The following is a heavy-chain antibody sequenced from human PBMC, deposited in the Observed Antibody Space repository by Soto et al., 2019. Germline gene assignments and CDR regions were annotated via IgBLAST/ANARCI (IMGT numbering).Heavy chain of an antibody. CDR1: GGYISSGYYY. J-gene: IGHJ4*02. D-gene: IGHD3-10*01. CDR3: ARQKTGIRSIEY. CDR2: IYYSGSS. V-gene: IGHV4-61*01. Sequence: VSGGYISSGYYYWSWIRQPPGKGLEWIGYIYYSGSSDYNPSLKSRVTISVDTSKNQFSLKLTSVTAADTAVYYCARQKTGIRSIEYCGKGTLVTVSS.